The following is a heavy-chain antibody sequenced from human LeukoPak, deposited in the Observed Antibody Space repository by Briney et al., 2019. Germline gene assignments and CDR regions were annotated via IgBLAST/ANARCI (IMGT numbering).Heavy chain of an antibody. D-gene: IGHD6-13*01. CDR1: GFTFSSYG. CDR3: AKMPYSSSWFFDY. V-gene: IGHV3-30*18. J-gene: IGHJ4*02. CDR2: ISYDGSNK. Sequence: GGSLRLSCAASGFTFSSYGMHWVRQAPGKGLEWVAVISYDGSNKYYADSVKGRFTISRDNSKNTLYLQMNSLRAEDTAVYYCAKMPYSSSWFFDYWGQGTLVTVSS.